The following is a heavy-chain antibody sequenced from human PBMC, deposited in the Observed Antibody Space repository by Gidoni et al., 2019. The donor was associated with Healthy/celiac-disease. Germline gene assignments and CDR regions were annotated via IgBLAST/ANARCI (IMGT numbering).Heavy chain of an antibody. Sequence: EVQLLESGGGLVQPGGSLRLSCAASGFPFSSYAMSWFRQAPGKGLEWVSAISGSGGSTYYADSVKGLFTISRDNSKNTLYLQMNSLRAEDTAVYYCAKISRGSYSDLDYWGQGTLVTVSS. CDR3: AKISRGSYSDLDY. J-gene: IGHJ4*02. V-gene: IGHV3-23*01. CDR2: ISGSGGST. D-gene: IGHD1-26*01. CDR1: GFPFSSYA.